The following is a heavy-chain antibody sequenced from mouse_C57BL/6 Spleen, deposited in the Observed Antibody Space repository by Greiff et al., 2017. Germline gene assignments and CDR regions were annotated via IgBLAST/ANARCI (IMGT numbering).Heavy chain of an antibody. Sequence: QVQLQQPGAELVKPGASVKLSCKASGYTFTSYWMHWVKQRPGQGLEWIGMIHPNSGSTNYNEKFKSKATLTVDKSSSTAYMQLSSLTSEDSAVYYCARPYGSSYFFAYGGQGTLVTVSA. CDR3: ARPYGSSYFFAY. CDR2: IHPNSGST. V-gene: IGHV1-64*01. CDR1: GYTFTSYW. D-gene: IGHD1-1*01. J-gene: IGHJ3*01.